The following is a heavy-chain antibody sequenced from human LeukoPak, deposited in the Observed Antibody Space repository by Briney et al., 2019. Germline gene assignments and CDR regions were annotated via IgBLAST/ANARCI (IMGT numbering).Heavy chain of an antibody. Sequence: SDTWSISCTDWVRSISRYYWNLIRQPPVMGLHWIGYIYYSGSTNYNPSLKSRVTISVDTSKNQFSLKLSSVTAADTAVYYCASYGGSVGHAFEIWGQGTMVTVSS. D-gene: IGHD4-23*01. CDR1: VRSISRYY. CDR3: ASYGGSVGHAFEI. CDR2: IYYSGST. J-gene: IGHJ3*02. V-gene: IGHV4-59*08.